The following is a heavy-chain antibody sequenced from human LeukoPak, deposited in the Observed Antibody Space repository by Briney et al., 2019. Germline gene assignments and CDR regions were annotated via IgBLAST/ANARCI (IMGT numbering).Heavy chain of an antibody. D-gene: IGHD5-18*01. CDR1: GGAITSGNYY. CDR3: ARPDQRGYTYGYSAFDI. J-gene: IGHJ3*02. Sequence: SETLSLTCTVSGGAITSGNYYWGWIRQPPGKGLEWIGSIYYSGRTYYNPSLKSRVTMSVDTSNNQFSLKLSSVTAADTAVYYCARPDQRGYTYGYSAFDIWGQGTMVTVSS. V-gene: IGHV4-39*01. CDR2: IYYSGRT.